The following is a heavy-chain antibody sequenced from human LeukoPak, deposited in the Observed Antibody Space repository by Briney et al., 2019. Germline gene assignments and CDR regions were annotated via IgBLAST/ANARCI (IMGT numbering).Heavy chain of an antibody. D-gene: IGHD2-2*01. CDR3: ARGLGIVVVPAAGYYYMDV. V-gene: IGHV3-7*01. J-gene: IGHJ6*03. Sequence: GGSLRLSCAASGFTFSSYWMSWVRQAPGKGLEWVANINQDGSGKYYVDSVKGRFTISKDNAKNSLYLQMNSLRAEDTAVYYCARGLGIVVVPAAGYYYMDVWGKGTTVTISS. CDR1: GFTFSSYW. CDR2: INQDGSGK.